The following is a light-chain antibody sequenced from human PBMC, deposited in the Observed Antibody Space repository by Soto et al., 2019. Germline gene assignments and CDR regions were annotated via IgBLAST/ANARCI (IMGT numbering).Light chain of an antibody. CDR2: AGS. J-gene: IGLJ3*02. V-gene: IGLV2-23*01. CDR3: CSYAGSSTLL. Sequence: QSALTQPASVSGSPGQSITVSCTGTSSDIGSYNLVSWYQHHPGKAPKLMIYAGSKRPSGVSSRFSGSKSGNTASLTISGLLAEDEADYYCCSYAGSSTLLFGGGTKLTVL. CDR1: SSDIGSYNL.